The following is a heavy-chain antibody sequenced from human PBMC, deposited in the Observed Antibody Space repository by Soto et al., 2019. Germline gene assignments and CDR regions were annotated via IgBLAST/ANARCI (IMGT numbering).Heavy chain of an antibody. CDR1: GGSISSGGYS. J-gene: IGHJ6*02. CDR3: ARAHYGDYGYGMDV. D-gene: IGHD4-17*01. Sequence: QLQLQESGSGLVKPSQTRSLTCAVSGGSISSGGYSWSWIRQPPGKGLEWIGYIYHSGYTYCNPSLKSRVTISVDRSKNQFSLNLSSVTAADTAVYYCARAHYGDYGYGMDVWGQGTTVTVSS. V-gene: IGHV4-30-2*01. CDR2: IYHSGYT.